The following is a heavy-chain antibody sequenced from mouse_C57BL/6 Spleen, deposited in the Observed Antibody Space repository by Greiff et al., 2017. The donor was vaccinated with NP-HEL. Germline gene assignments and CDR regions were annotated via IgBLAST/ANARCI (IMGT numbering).Heavy chain of an antibody. CDR1: GYTFTSYW. Sequence: QVQLQQPGAELVKPGASVKLSCKASGYTFTSYWMHWVKQRPGQGLEWIGMIHPNSGSTNYNEKFKSKATLTVDKSSSTAYMQLSSLTSEDSAVYYCARSGSNYRYFDVWGTGTTVTVSS. CDR3: ARSGSNYRYFDV. V-gene: IGHV1-64*01. J-gene: IGHJ1*03. D-gene: IGHD2-5*01. CDR2: IHPNSGST.